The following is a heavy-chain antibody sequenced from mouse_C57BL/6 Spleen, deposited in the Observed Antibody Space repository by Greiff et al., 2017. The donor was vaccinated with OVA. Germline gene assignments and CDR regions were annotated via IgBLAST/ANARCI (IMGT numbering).Heavy chain of an antibody. CDR2: IYPGDGDT. J-gene: IGHJ4*01. D-gene: IGHD2-4*01. CDR3: AVFYDYPYAMDY. Sequence: QVQLQQSGPELVKPGASVKISCKASGYAFSSSWMNWVKQRPGKGLEWIGRIYPGDGDTNYNGKFKGKATLTADKSSSTAYMQLSSLTSEDSAVYFCAVFYDYPYAMDYWGQGTSVTVSS. V-gene: IGHV1-82*01. CDR1: GYAFSSSW.